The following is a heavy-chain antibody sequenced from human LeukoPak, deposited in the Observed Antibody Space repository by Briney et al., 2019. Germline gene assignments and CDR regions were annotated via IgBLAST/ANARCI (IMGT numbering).Heavy chain of an antibody. CDR2: ISGSGGST. CDR1: GFTYSSYA. D-gene: IGHD3-10*01. J-gene: IGHJ4*02. CDR3: ACNYYGSGSYDYFDH. V-gene: IGHV3-23*01. Sequence: GGSLRLACAASGFTYSSYAMSWVRQTPGKGLEWVSDISGSGGSTYYADSVKGRFTISRDNSKKTLYLQMNSLRAEDTAVYYCACNYYGSGSYDYFDHWGQGTLVTVSS.